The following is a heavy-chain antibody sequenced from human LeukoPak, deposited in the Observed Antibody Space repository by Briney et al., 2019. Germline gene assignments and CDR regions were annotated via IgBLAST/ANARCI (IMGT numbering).Heavy chain of an antibody. J-gene: IGHJ4*02. D-gene: IGHD2-2*01. CDR1: GGSISSGGYS. CDR3: ARRYCSSTSCYDY. V-gene: IGHV4-30-2*02. Sequence: SQTLSLTCAVSGGSISSGGYSWSWIRQPPGKGLEWIGYIYHSGSTYYNPSLKSRVTISVDRSKNQFSLKLSSVTAADTAVYYCARRYCSSTSCYDYWGQGTLVTVSS. CDR2: IYHSGST.